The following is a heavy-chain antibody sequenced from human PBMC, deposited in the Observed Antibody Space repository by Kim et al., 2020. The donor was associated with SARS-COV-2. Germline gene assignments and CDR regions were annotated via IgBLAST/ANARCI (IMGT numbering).Heavy chain of an antibody. CDR3: VRHLNVGAIPDGFDV. J-gene: IGHJ3*01. D-gene: IGHD1-26*01. CDR2: VYHSGNT. Sequence: SETLSLTCTVSGGSMSDYYWSWIRQPPGKGLGWIGFVYHSGNTNYNPSLRSRVTISVDTSRNQFFLKPSSVGAADTAVYYCVRHLNVGAIPDGFDVWGQGTVVTVSS. V-gene: IGHV4-59*08. CDR1: GGSMSDYY.